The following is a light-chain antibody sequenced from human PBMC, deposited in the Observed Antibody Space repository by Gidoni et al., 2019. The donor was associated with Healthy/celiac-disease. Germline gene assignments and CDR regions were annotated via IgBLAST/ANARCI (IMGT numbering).Light chain of an antibody. CDR2: AAS. V-gene: IGKV1-39*01. CDR1: QSISSY. CDR3: QQSYSTPLT. Sequence: IQMTQSPSSLSASVGDRVTITCRASQSISSYLNWYQQKPGKATKLLIYAASSLQSGVPSRVSGSGSGTDFTLTISSLQPEDFATYYCQQSYSTPLTFGGGTKVEIK. J-gene: IGKJ4*01.